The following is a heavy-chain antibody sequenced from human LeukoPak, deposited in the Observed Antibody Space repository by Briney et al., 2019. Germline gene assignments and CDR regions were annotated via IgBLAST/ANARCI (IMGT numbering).Heavy chain of an antibody. V-gene: IGHV7-4-1*02. D-gene: IGHD1-26*01. Sequence: GASVKVSCKAFGYTFTNSAMNWVRQALGQGLEWMGWINTNTGNPTYARGFTGRFVFSLDTSVSTAYLQISSLKAEDTAVYYCARSPYSDYWGQGTLVTVSS. CDR1: GYTFTNSA. J-gene: IGHJ4*02. CDR2: INTNTGNP. CDR3: ARSPYSDY.